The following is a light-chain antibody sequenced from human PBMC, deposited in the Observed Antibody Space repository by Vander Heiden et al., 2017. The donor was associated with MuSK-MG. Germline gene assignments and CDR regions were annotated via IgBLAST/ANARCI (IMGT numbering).Light chain of an antibody. J-gene: IGLJ3*02. CDR1: SSNIGSNT. CDR3: AAWDDSLNGRV. Sequence: QSVLTQPPSASGTPGQRVTISCSGSSSNIGSNTVNWYQQLPGTAPKLRSYSNNQRPSGVPDRFSGSKSGTSASLAISGLQSEDEADYDCAAWDDSLNGRVFGGGTKLTVL. V-gene: IGLV1-44*01. CDR2: SNN.